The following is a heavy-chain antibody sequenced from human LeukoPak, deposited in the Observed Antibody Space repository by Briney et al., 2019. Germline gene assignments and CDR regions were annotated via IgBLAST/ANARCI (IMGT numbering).Heavy chain of an antibody. D-gene: IGHD2-15*01. Sequence: SGGSLRLSCAASGFTFSSYAMSWVRQAPGKGLEWVSAISGSGGSTYYADSVKGRFTISRDNSKNTLYLQMNSLRAEDTAVYYCAKVQDIVVVVAAWGAFDIWGQGTMVTVSS. CDR3: AKVQDIVVVVAAWGAFDI. CDR2: ISGSGGST. V-gene: IGHV3-23*01. CDR1: GFTFSSYA. J-gene: IGHJ3*02.